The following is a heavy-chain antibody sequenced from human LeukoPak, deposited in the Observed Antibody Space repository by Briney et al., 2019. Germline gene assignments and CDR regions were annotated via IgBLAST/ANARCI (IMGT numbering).Heavy chain of an antibody. CDR2: INWNGGST. CDR1: GFTFDDYG. CDR3: ARGGDTAMAEGAFDI. J-gene: IGHJ3*02. Sequence: PTGGSLRLSCAASGFTFDDYGMSWVRQAPGKGLEWVSGINWNGGSTGYADSVKGRFTISRDNAKNSLYLQMNSLRAEDTALYYCARGGDTAMAEGAFDIWGQGTMVTVSS. V-gene: IGHV3-20*04. D-gene: IGHD5-18*01.